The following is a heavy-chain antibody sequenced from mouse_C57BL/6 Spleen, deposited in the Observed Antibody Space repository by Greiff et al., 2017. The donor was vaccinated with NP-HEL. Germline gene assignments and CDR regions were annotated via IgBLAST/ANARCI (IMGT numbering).Heavy chain of an antibody. CDR3: ARGGGAYYGNFFDY. CDR1: GFSLTSYG. V-gene: IGHV2-2*01. J-gene: IGHJ2*01. CDR2: IWSGGST. Sequence: VHLVESGPGLVQPSQSLSITCTVSGFSLTSYGVHWVRQSPGKGLEWLGVIWSGGSTDYNAAFISRLSISKDNSKSQVFFKMNSLQADDTAIYYCARGGGAYYGNFFDYWGQGTTLTVSS. D-gene: IGHD2-10*01.